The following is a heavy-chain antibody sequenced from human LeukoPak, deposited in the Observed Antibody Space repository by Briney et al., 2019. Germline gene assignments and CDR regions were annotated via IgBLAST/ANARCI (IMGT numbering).Heavy chain of an antibody. CDR3: AREYYYGSGAGGYYYYMDV. V-gene: IGHV1-8*03. CDR2: MNPNSGDT. Sequence: RASVKVSCKASGYTFTSYDINWVRQATGQGLEWMGWMNPNSGDTAYAQKFQGRVTFTRNTSISTAYMELSSLRSEDTAVYYCAREYYYGSGAGGYYYYMDVWGKGTTVTVSS. D-gene: IGHD3-10*01. J-gene: IGHJ6*03. CDR1: GYTFTSYD.